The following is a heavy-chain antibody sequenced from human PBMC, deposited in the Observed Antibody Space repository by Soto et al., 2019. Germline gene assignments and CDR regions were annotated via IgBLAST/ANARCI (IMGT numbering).Heavy chain of an antibody. D-gene: IGHD4-17*01. CDR3: ASHGDYKVNYFDY. CDR1: GGSIGSYY. Sequence: SETLSLTCTVSGGSIGSYYWSWIRQPPGKGLEWIGYIYYSGSTNYNPSLKSRVTISVDTSKNQFSLKLSSVTAADTAVYYCASHGDYKVNYFDYWGQGTLVTVSS. J-gene: IGHJ4*02. V-gene: IGHV4-59*08. CDR2: IYYSGST.